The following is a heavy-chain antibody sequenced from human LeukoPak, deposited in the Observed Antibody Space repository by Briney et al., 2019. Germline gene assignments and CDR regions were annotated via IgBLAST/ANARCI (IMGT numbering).Heavy chain of an antibody. V-gene: IGHV4-39*07. CDR3: ARDRYSSSWDSEYYFDY. J-gene: IGHJ4*02. CDR2: INHSGST. D-gene: IGHD6-13*01. CDR1: GGSISSSSYY. Sequence: SETLSLTCAVSGGSISSSSYYWSWIRQPPGKGLEWIGEINHSGSTNYDPSLKSRVTISVDTSKNQFSLKLSSVTAADTAVYYCARDRYSSSWDSEYYFDYWGQGTLVTVST.